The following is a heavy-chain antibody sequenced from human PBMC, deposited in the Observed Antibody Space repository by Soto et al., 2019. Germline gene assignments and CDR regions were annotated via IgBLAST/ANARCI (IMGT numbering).Heavy chain of an antibody. J-gene: IGHJ4*02. CDR2: IYYSGST. V-gene: IGHV4-59*01. Sequence: PSETLSLTCTVSGGSISSYYWSWIRQPPGKGLEWIGYIYYSGSTNYNPSLKSRVTISVDTSKNQFSLKLSSVTAADTAVYYCARGAYRTRLFDYWGQGTLVTVSS. CDR1: GGSISSYY. CDR3: ARGAYRTRLFDY. D-gene: IGHD4-17*01.